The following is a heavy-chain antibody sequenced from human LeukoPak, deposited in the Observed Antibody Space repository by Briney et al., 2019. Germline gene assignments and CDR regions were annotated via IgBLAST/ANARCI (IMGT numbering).Heavy chain of an antibody. J-gene: IGHJ4*02. V-gene: IGHV3-30*02. CDR2: IRYDGSNK. CDR1: GFTLSSYG. CDR3: AKDATIDSSGYYDY. Sequence: GGSLRLSCAASGFTLSSYGMQWVRQARGKGLEGVAFIRYDGSNKDYGDSVKGRFTISRDNSKTTLYLQMNSLRAEDTAVYYCAKDATIDSSGYYDYWGQGTLVTVSS. D-gene: IGHD3-22*01.